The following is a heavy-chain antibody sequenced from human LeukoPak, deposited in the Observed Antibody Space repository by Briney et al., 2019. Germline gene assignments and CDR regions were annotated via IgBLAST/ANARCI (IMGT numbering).Heavy chain of an antibody. CDR2: ISAYNGNT. D-gene: IGHD3-3*01. CDR1: GYTFTSYG. Sequence: ASVKVSCKASGYTFTSYGISWVRQAPGQGLEWMGWISAYNGNTNYAQKLQSRVTMTTDTSTSKAYMELRSLRSDDTAVYYCARPRGYDFWSGYYTGKYYFDYWGQGTLVTVSS. V-gene: IGHV1-18*01. CDR3: ARPRGYDFWSGYYTGKYYFDY. J-gene: IGHJ4*02.